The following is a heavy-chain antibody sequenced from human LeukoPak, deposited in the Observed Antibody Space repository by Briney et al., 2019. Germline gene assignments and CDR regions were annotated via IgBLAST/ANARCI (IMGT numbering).Heavy chain of an antibody. V-gene: IGHV4-4*02. D-gene: IGHD6-19*01. J-gene: IGHJ3*02. CDR2: IYHSGST. CDR3: VRETGQWLVRLGAFDI. Sequence: SETLSLTCAVSGGSISSSNWWSWVRQPPGKGLEWIGEIYHSGSTNYNPSLKSRVTISVDKSKNQFSLKLSSVTAADTAVYYCVRETGQWLVRLGAFDIWGQGTMVTVSS. CDR1: GGSISSSNW.